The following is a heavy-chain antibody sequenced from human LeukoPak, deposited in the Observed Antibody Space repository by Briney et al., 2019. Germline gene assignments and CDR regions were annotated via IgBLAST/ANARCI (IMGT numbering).Heavy chain of an antibody. J-gene: IGHJ4*02. CDR3: ATVGSSWYGFDY. CDR1: GYTLTELS. V-gene: IGHV1-24*01. CDR2: FDPEDGET. D-gene: IGHD6-13*01. Sequence: GASVKVSCKVSGYTLTELSIHWVRQAPGKGLEWMGGFDPEDGETIYAQKFQGRVTMTEDTSTDTAYMELSSLRAEDTAVYYCATVGSSWYGFDYWGQGTLVTVSS.